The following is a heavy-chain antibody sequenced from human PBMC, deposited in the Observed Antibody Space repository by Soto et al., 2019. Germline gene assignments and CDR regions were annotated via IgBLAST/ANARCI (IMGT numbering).Heavy chain of an antibody. D-gene: IGHD6-13*01. Sequence: EVQLLESGGGLVQPGGSLRLSCAASGFTFSSYVMSWVRQAPGKGLEWVSAITGSGAVTYYADSVKGRFTISRDNSENTVYVKMYSLRAEDTAISYCAKDHDTRSWLGAFALWGHGTMVNVSS. J-gene: IGHJ3*01. CDR1: GFTFSSYV. CDR2: ITGSGAVT. CDR3: AKDHDTRSWLGAFAL. V-gene: IGHV3-23*01.